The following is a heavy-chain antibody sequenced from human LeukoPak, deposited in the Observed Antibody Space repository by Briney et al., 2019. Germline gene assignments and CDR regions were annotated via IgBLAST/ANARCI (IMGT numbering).Heavy chain of an antibody. Sequence: GGSLRLSCTASRFTFNRYGMHWVRQAPGKGLEWVAVISYDGTNKYYADSVKGRFTISRDNSKNTLYLQMNSLRAEDTAVYYCARESSLGYYYYMDVWGKGTTVTISS. J-gene: IGHJ6*03. CDR3: ARESSLGYYYYMDV. CDR2: ISYDGTNK. D-gene: IGHD6-19*01. CDR1: RFTFNRYG. V-gene: IGHV3-30*03.